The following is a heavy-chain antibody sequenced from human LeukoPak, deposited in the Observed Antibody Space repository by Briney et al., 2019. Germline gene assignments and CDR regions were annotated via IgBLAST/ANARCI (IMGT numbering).Heavy chain of an antibody. CDR1: GGSFSGYY. J-gene: IGHJ5*02. Sequence: SQTLSLTCAVYGGSFSGYYWSWIRQPPGKGLEWIGEINHSGSTNYNPSLKSRATISVDTSKNQFSLKLSSGTAADTAVYYCARGLRYYGSGSYAWFDPWGQRTLATVSS. CDR3: ARGLRYYGSGSYAWFDP. D-gene: IGHD3-10*01. CDR2: INHSGST. V-gene: IGHV4-34*01.